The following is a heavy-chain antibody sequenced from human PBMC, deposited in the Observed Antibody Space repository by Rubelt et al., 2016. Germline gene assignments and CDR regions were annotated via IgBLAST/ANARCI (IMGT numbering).Heavy chain of an antibody. J-gene: IGHJ6*03. CDR1: GASTSSSTSY. Sequence: QLQLQESGPGLVKPSQTLSLTCTVSGASTSSSTSYWGWIRQPPGKGLEWIGSIYYSGSPYYNPTLKSRVTISVDTSKNQFPLKLTSVTAADTAVYYCATGAVRYYYYMDAWGKGTTVTVSS. CDR2: IYYSGSP. V-gene: IGHV4-39*01. CDR3: ATGAVRYYYYMDA.